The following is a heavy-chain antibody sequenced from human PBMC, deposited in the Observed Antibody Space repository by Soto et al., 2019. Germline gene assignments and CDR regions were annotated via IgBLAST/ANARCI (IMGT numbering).Heavy chain of an antibody. CDR2: VNGNGRST. CDR3: VRDHFEWFGSSFTASAGDY. D-gene: IGHD3-10*01. V-gene: IGHV3-74*01. J-gene: IGHJ4*02. Sequence: EVQLVESGGGLVQPGGSLRLSCVASGFIFNNFWIHWVRQAPGKGLEWVSRVNGNGRSTSYADSVKGRFTISRDDATKTVYLQMNSLRVDDTAVYHCVRDHFEWFGSSFTASAGDYWGQGALVTVSS. CDR1: GFIFNNFW.